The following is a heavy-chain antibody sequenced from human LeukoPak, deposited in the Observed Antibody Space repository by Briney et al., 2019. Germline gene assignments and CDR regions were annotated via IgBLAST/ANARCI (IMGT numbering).Heavy chain of an antibody. CDR2: INHSGST. D-gene: IGHD6-19*01. Sequence: SETLSLTCAVYGESFSGYYWSWIRQPPGKGLEWIGEINHSGSTKYNPSLKSRVTISVDTSKNQFSLKLSSVTAADTAVYYCARTSSGWTEYYYYYYMDVWGKGTTVTVPS. J-gene: IGHJ6*03. CDR1: GESFSGYY. CDR3: ARTSSGWTEYYYYYYMDV. V-gene: IGHV4-34*01.